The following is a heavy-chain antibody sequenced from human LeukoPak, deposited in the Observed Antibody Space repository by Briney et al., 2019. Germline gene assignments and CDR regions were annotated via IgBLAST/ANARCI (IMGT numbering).Heavy chain of an antibody. CDR3: ARDLGAYTYGSQFDY. CDR2: ISWDGGST. CDR1: GFTFDDYS. D-gene: IGHD5-18*01. V-gene: IGHV3-43*01. Sequence: PGGSLRLSCAASGFTFDDYSMHWVRQPPGKGLEWVSLISWDGGSTFYAESVKGRFTISRDNAKNSLYLQMNSLRAEDTAVYFCARDLGAYTYGSQFDYWRQGTLDTVSS. J-gene: IGHJ4*02.